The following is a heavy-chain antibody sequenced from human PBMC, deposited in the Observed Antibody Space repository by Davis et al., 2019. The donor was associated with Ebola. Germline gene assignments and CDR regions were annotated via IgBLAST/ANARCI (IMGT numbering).Heavy chain of an antibody. D-gene: IGHD2-2*01. CDR1: GITIADYT. CDR2: ITWNSGRM. V-gene: IGHV3-9*01. J-gene: IGHJ4*02. Sequence: SLKISCAASGITIADYTINWVRQVPGKGLEWVSGITWNSGRMGIADTLGCRFIASRDNTRNSVFLQMNRLRPEDTGLYYCAKDRAPYADTLYKAFFDCWGQGTLVTVSS. CDR3: AKDRAPYADTLYKAFFDC.